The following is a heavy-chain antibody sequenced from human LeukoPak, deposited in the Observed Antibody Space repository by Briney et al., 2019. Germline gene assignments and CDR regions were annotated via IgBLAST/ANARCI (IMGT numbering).Heavy chain of an antibody. CDR1: GGSFSGYY. D-gene: IGHD6-19*01. V-gene: IGHV4-34*01. CDR2: INHSGST. Sequence: SETLSLTCAVYGGSFSGYYWSWIRQPPGKGLEWIGEINHSGSTNYNPSLKSRVTISVDTSKNQFSLKLSSVTAADTAVYYCARVPYSSGWYLDYWGQGTLVTVSS. J-gene: IGHJ4*02. CDR3: ARVPYSSGWYLDY.